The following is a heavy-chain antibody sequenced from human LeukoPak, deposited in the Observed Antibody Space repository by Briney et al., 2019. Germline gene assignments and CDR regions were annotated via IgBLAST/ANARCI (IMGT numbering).Heavy chain of an antibody. CDR2: IIPIFGTA. V-gene: IGHV1-69*05. Sequence: ASVKVSCKASGGTFISYAISWVRQAPGQGLEWMGGIIPIFGTANYAQKFQGRVTITTDKSTSTAYMELSSLRSEDTAVYYCATLSSGSSKDAFDIWGQGTMVTVSS. D-gene: IGHD6-19*01. J-gene: IGHJ3*02. CDR1: GGTFISYA. CDR3: ATLSSGSSKDAFDI.